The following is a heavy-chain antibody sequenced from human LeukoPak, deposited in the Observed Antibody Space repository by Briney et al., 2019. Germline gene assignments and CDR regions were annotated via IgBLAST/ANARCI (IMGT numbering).Heavy chain of an antibody. Sequence: ASVKVSCKASGYTFTGYYMHWVRQAPGQGLEWMGWINPNSGGTNYAQKFQGRVTMTRDTSISTVYMELSRLRSDDTAVYYCARGVRLGYCSSTSCSELDYWGQGTLVTVSS. CDR3: ARGVRLGYCSSTSCSELDY. D-gene: IGHD2-2*01. CDR2: INPNSGGT. CDR1: GYTFTGYY. V-gene: IGHV1-2*02. J-gene: IGHJ4*02.